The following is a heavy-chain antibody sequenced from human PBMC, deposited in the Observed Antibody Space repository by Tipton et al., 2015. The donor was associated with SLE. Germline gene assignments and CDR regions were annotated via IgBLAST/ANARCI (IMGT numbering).Heavy chain of an antibody. Sequence: QLVQSGAEVKKPGESLKISCKASGFDFTSYWIAWVRQMPGKGLECMGIIYPSDSETRYSPSFQDQVTISADRSISTAYLQWNSLKASDTAIYYCARFGGFCDGTSCYAGSFDYWGPGSLVTVSS. D-gene: IGHD2-2*01. J-gene: IGHJ4*02. CDR1: GFDFTSYW. V-gene: IGHV5-51*03. CDR2: IYPSDSET. CDR3: ARFGGFCDGTSCYAGSFDY.